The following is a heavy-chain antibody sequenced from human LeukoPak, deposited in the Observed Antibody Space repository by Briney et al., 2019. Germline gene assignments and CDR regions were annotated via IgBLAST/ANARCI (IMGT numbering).Heavy chain of an antibody. CDR3: ARGIAAAGTNWFDP. J-gene: IGHJ5*02. V-gene: IGHV3-21*01. CDR1: GFSLTSFS. Sequence: GGSLRLSCVASGFSLTSFSMNWVRPAHGKGLEWVSSISSSSSYIYYADSVKGRFTISRDNDKNSLYLQMNSLRAEDTAVYYCARGIAAAGTNWFDPWGQGTLVTVSS. D-gene: IGHD6-13*01. CDR2: ISSSSSYI.